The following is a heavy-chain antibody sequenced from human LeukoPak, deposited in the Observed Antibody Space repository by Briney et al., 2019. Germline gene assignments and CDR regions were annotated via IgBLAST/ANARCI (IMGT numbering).Heavy chain of an antibody. J-gene: IGHJ3*02. D-gene: IGHD4-17*01. CDR1: GGTFSSYA. V-gene: IGHV1-69*05. Sequence: SVKVSCKASGGTFSSYAISWVRQAPGQGLEWMGRIIPIFGTANYAQKFQGRVTITTDESTSTAYMELSSLRSEDTAVYYCARESLPTTVTTGGAFDIWGQGTMVTVPS. CDR3: ARESLPTTVTTGGAFDI. CDR2: IIPIFGTA.